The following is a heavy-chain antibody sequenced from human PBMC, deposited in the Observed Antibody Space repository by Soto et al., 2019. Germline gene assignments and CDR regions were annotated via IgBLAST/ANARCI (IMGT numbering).Heavy chain of an antibody. J-gene: IGHJ5*02. CDR3: ARDEGYCSGGSCYSDWFDP. CDR1: GFTFSSYS. CDR2: ISSSSSTI. D-gene: IGHD2-15*01. V-gene: IGHV3-48*01. Sequence: GGSLRLSCAASGFTFSSYSMNWVRQAPGKGLEWVSYISSSSSTIYYADSVKGRFTISRDNAKNSLYLQMNSLRAEDTAVYYCARDEGYCSGGSCYSDWFDPWGQGTLVTVSS.